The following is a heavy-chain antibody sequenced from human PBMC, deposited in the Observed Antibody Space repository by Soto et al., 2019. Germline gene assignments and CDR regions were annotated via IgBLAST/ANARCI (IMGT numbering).Heavy chain of an antibody. CDR3: TRDLDYYDSSGLDY. Sequence: EVQLVESGGGLVKPGRSLRLSCTASGFTFGDYAMSWFRQAPGKGLEWVGFIRSKAHGGTTEYAASVKGRFTISRDDSKSIAYLQMNSLKTEDTAVYYCTRDLDYYDSSGLDYWGQGTLVTVSS. CDR1: GFTFGDYA. V-gene: IGHV3-49*05. J-gene: IGHJ4*02. CDR2: IRSKAHGGTT. D-gene: IGHD3-22*01.